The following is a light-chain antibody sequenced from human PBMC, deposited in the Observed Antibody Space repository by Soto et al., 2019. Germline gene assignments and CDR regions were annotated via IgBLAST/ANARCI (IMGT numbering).Light chain of an antibody. CDR2: EVS. CDR3: SSYAGSKNFGV. V-gene: IGLV2-8*01. Sequence: QSALTQPPSASGSPGQSVTISCTRTSSDVGGYNYVSWYQQHPGKAPKLMIYEVSKRPSGVPDRFSGSKSGNTASLTVSGLQAEDEADYYCSSYAGSKNFGVFGTGTKVTVL. CDR1: SSDVGGYNY. J-gene: IGLJ1*01.